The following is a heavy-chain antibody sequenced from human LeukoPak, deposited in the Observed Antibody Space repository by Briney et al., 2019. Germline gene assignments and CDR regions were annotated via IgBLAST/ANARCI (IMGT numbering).Heavy chain of an antibody. D-gene: IGHD6-19*01. CDR3: AKDIGQWLGKYYFDY. CDR2: ISWNSGSI. J-gene: IGHJ4*02. CDR1: GFTFDDYA. Sequence: GGSLRLSCAASGFTFDDYAMHWVRQAPGKGLEWVSGISWNSGSIGYADSVKGRFTISRDNAKYSLYLQMNSLRAEDTALYYCAKDIGQWLGKYYFDYWGQGTLVTVSS. V-gene: IGHV3-9*01.